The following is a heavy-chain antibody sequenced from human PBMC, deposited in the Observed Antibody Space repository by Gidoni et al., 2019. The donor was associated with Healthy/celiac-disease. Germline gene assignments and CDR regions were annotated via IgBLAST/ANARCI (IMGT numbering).Heavy chain of an antibody. V-gene: IGHV4-34*01. D-gene: IGHD3-22*01. Sequence: QVQLHQWGAGLFTPSETLSLTCAVFGGSFSGYYWSWIRQPPGKGLEWIGEINHSGSTNYNPALKRRVTISVDTSKNQFSLKLSSVTAADTAVYYCARGVYYYDSSGYPPRFDYWGQGTLVTVSS. J-gene: IGHJ4*02. CDR1: GGSFSGYY. CDR2: INHSGST. CDR3: ARGVYYYDSSGYPPRFDY.